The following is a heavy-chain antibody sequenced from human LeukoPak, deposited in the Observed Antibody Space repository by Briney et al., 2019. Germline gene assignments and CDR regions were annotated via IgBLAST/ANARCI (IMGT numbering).Heavy chain of an antibody. Sequence: ASVKVSCKASGYTFTSYGISWVRQAPGQGLEWMGWISAYNGNTNYAQKLQGGVTMTTDTSTSTAYMELRSLRSDDTAVYYCARDPTAYCGGDCYSVWWYYFDYWGQGTLVTVSS. CDR3: ARDPTAYCGGDCYSVWWYYFDY. CDR1: GYTFTSYG. CDR2: ISAYNGNT. V-gene: IGHV1-18*01. D-gene: IGHD2-21*02. J-gene: IGHJ4*02.